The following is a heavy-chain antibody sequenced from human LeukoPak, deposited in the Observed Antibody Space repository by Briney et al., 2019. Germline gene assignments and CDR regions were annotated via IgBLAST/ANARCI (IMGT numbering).Heavy chain of an antibody. V-gene: IGHV4-39*07. Sequence: SETLSLTCTVSGGSISSSSYYWGWIRQPPGKGLEWIGSIYHSGSTYYNPSLKSRVTIAVETSKNQFSLKLSSVTAADTAVYYCARADGRDGPNLTFFDYWGQGTLVTVSS. CDR1: GGSISSSSYY. CDR2: IYHSGST. J-gene: IGHJ4*02. D-gene: IGHD5-24*01. CDR3: ARADGRDGPNLTFFDY.